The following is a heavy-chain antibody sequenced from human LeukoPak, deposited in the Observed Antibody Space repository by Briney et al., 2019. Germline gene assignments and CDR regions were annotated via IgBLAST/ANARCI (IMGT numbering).Heavy chain of an antibody. V-gene: IGHV4-59*08. CDR1: GGSISSYY. J-gene: IGHJ5*02. Sequence: SETLSLTCTVSGGSISSYYWSWIRQPPGKGLEWIGYIYYSGSTNYNPSLKSRVTISVDTSKNQFSLKLSSVTAADTAVYYCARLYYDFWSGYYTAWFDPWGRGTLVTVSS. D-gene: IGHD3-3*01. CDR2: IYYSGST. CDR3: ARLYYDFWSGYYTAWFDP.